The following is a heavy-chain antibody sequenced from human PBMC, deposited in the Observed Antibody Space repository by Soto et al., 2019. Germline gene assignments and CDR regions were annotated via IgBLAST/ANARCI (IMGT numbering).Heavy chain of an antibody. D-gene: IGHD5-12*01. Sequence: QVQLVESGGGVVQPGRSLRLSCAASGFTFSSYGMHWVRQAPGKGLEWVAVISYDGSNKYYADSVKGRFTISRDNSKNTLYLQMNSLRAEDTAVYYCAKDRESVDKVATSDGVDYWGQGTLVTVSS. J-gene: IGHJ4*02. V-gene: IGHV3-30*18. CDR2: ISYDGSNK. CDR3: AKDRESVDKVATSDGVDY. CDR1: GFTFSSYG.